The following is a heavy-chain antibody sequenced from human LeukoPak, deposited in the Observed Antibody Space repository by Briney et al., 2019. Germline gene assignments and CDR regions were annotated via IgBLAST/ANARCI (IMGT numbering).Heavy chain of an antibody. Sequence: GGSLRLSCAASGFTFSDYYMSWIRQAPGKGLGWVSYISSSGSTIYYADSVKGRFTISRDNAKNSLYLQMTSLRAEDTAVYYCARGDGYPPRLIDYWGQGTLVTVSS. CDR2: ISSSGSTI. J-gene: IGHJ4*02. V-gene: IGHV3-11*01. CDR3: ARGDGYPPRLIDY. D-gene: IGHD5-24*01. CDR1: GFTFSDYY.